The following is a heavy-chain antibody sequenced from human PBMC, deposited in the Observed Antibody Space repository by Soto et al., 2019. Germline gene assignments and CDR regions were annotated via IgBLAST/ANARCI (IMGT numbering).Heavy chain of an antibody. Sequence: EVQLLESGGGLVQPGGSLRLSCAASGFTFSNYAMGWVRQAPGKGLEWVSAINTGGDKTYYADSVKGRFTISRENTKNLLYLQMHSLRCEDTATYYCAKKFYHQFESWGQGTLLTVSS. CDR2: INTGGDKT. CDR3: AKKFYHQFES. CDR1: GFTFSNYA. J-gene: IGHJ4*02. V-gene: IGHV3-23*01. D-gene: IGHD2-2*01.